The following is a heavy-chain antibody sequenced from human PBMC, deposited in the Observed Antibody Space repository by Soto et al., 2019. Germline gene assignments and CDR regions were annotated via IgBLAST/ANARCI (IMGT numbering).Heavy chain of an antibody. CDR3: AKSAAVGTSYYYYYGMDV. CDR1: GFTFDSYG. J-gene: IGHJ6*02. D-gene: IGHD2-2*01. CDR2: ISFDGRNE. Sequence: PGGSLRLSCAAAGFTFDSYGVHWVRQAPGKGLEWVAFISFDGRNEYFADSVKGRFTISRDNSKNTLYLQMDSLRAEDTAVYHCAKSAAVGTSYYYYYGMDVWGQGTTVTVSS. V-gene: IGHV3-30*02.